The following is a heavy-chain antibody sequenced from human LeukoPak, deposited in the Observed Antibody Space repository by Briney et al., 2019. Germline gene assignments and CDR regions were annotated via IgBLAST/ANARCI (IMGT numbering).Heavy chain of an antibody. CDR1: GFTFSSYA. Sequence: GGSLRLSCAASGFTFSSYAMSWVRQAPGKGLEWVSSISGSGGSTYYADSVKGGFTISRDNSKNTLYLQMNSLRAEDTAVYYCAKCGERDYVWGSYRYSERYYFDYWGQGTLVTVSS. V-gene: IGHV3-23*01. CDR2: ISGSGGST. J-gene: IGHJ4*02. CDR3: AKCGERDYVWGSYRYSERYYFDY. D-gene: IGHD3-16*02.